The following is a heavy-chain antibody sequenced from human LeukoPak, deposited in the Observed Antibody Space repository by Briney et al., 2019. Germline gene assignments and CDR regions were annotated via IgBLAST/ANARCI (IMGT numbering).Heavy chain of an antibody. Sequence: GGSLRLSFAASGLTFSSSGMNWVRQAPGRGLEWVAVISYDGSHKYYVDSVKGRFTISRDNSKNTLYLQMNSLRAEDTAVYYCAKGHYTDVWGKGTTVTVSS. V-gene: IGHV3-30*18. CDR1: GLTFSSSG. CDR2: ISYDGSHK. J-gene: IGHJ6*03. CDR3: AKGHYTDV.